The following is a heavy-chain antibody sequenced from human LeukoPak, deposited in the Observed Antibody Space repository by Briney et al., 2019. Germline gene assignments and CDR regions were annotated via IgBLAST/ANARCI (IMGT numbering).Heavy chain of an antibody. J-gene: IGHJ4*02. CDR2: ISSNSLHI. CDR1: GFTFSSYS. Sequence: SGGSLRLSCAASGFTFSSYSMNWVRQAPGKGLEWVSSISSNSLHIFYADSVKGRFTISRDNAKNSLYLQMNNPRAEDTAVYYCVGPDSQFDCWGQGTLVTVSS. CDR3: VGPDSQFDC. V-gene: IGHV3-21*01. D-gene: IGHD3-10*01.